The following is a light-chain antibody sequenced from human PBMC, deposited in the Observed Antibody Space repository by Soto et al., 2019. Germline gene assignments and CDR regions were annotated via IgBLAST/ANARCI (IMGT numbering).Light chain of an antibody. CDR1: QSISSW. Sequence: DIQMTQSPSTLSASVGARVTITCRASQSISSWLAWYQQKPGKAPKLLIYKASSLESGVPSRFSGSGSGTEFTLTISSLQPDDFAPSYCQQYNSYSTRTLGHGTTVEIK. V-gene: IGKV1-5*03. CDR3: QQYNSYSTRT. J-gene: IGKJ1*01. CDR2: KAS.